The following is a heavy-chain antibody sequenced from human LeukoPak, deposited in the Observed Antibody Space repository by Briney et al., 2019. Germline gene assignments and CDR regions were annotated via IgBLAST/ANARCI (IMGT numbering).Heavy chain of an antibody. CDR1: GYTFTSYG. CDR2: INPSGGST. V-gene: IGHV1-46*01. Sequence: ASVKVSCKASGYTFTSYGISWVRQAPGQGLEWMGVINPSGGSTSYAQKFQGRVTMTRDTSTSTVYMELSGLRSEDTAVYYCARDCSGERCFNFDYWGQGTLVTVSS. D-gene: IGHD2-15*01. CDR3: ARDCSGERCFNFDY. J-gene: IGHJ4*02.